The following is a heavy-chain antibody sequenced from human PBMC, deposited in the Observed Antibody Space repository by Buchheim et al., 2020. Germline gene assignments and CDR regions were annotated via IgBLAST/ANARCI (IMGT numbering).Heavy chain of an antibody. D-gene: IGHD2-15*01. V-gene: IGHV3-30*18. J-gene: IGHJ6*02. Sequence: QVQLVESGGGVVQPGRSLRLSCAASGFTFSSYGMHWVRQAPGKGLEWVAVISYDGSNKYYADSVKGRFTISRDNSKNTLSLQMNSLRAEDTAVYYCAKDSAEVVVAATEAYYYYYGMDVWGQGTT. CDR2: ISYDGSNK. CDR1: GFTFSSYG. CDR3: AKDSAEVVVAATEAYYYYYGMDV.